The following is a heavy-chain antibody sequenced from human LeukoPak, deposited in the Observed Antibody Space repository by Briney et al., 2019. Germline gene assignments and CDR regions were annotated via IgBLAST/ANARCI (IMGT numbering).Heavy chain of an antibody. D-gene: IGHD2-2*02. CDR1: GFTFSEYA. CDR2: VDGSGGSK. Sequence: GGSLRLSCAASGFTFSEYAMSWVRQAQRKGLEWVSAVDGSGGSKYYADSVKGRFTISRDNSKNTVYLQMNSLRADDTAVYYCAKPIVPSAISGSAFDIWGQGTMVTVSS. J-gene: IGHJ3*02. V-gene: IGHV3-23*01. CDR3: AKPIVPSAISGSAFDI.